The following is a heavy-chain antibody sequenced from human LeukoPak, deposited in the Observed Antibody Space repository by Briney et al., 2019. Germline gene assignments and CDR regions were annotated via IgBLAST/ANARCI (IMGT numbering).Heavy chain of an antibody. D-gene: IGHD3-10*01. V-gene: IGHV5-51*01. J-gene: IGHJ4*02. CDR3: ARPSWFGELLSWYFDY. CDR1: GYSFTSYW. CDR2: IYPGDSDT. Sequence: GESLKISCKGSGYSFTSYWIGWVRQMLGKGLEWMGIIYPGDSDTRYSPSFQGQVTISADKSISTAYLQWSSLKASDTAMYYCARPSWFGELLSWYFDYWGQGTLVTVSS.